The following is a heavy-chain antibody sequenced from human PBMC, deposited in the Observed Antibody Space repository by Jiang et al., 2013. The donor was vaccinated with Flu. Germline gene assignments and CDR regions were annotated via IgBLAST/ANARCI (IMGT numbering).Heavy chain of an antibody. CDR1: GFTFSNYA. CDR3: AREDYGDYYFDY. CDR2: ISGSGDST. D-gene: IGHD4-17*01. J-gene: IGHJ4*02. Sequence: VQLLESGGGLVQPGESLRLSCAASGFTFSNYAMGWVRQAPGKGLEWVSGISGSGDSTYYADSVKGRFTISRDNSKDTVYLQMNSLRAEDTAVYSCAREDYGDYYFDYWGQGTLVIVSS. V-gene: IGHV3-23*01.